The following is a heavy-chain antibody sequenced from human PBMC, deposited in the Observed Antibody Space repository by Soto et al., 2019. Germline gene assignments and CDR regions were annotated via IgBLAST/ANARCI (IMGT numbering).Heavy chain of an antibody. Sequence: QLLESGPGLVTPSETLSLTCTVSGGSISSSGYSWGWIRQPPGKGLEYIGNIYYSGTTYYNPSLKSRVTISVDTSKNQFSLKLSSVTAADPAVYYCARHKSHSDWFDPWGQGTLVTVSS. CDR1: GGSISSSGYS. CDR2: IYYSGTT. V-gene: IGHV4-39*01. CDR3: ARHKSHSDWFDP. J-gene: IGHJ5*02.